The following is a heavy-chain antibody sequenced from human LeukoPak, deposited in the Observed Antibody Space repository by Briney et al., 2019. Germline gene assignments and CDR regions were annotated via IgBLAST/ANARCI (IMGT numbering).Heavy chain of an antibody. CDR2: VYYSGST. V-gene: IGHV4-59*08. J-gene: IGHJ5*02. CDR1: GGSINSHY. CDR3: ARRLRITMVRGDGGWFDP. Sequence: PSETLSLTCTVSGGSINSHYWSWIRQPPGKGLEWIGYVYYSGSTNYNPSLESRVTISVDTSKNQFSLKLSSVTAADTAVYYCARRLRITMVRGDGGWFDPWGQGTLVTVSS. D-gene: IGHD3-10*01.